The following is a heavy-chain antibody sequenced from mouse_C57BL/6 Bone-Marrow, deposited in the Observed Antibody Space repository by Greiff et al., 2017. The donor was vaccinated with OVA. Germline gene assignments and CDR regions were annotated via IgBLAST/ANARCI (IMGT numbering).Heavy chain of an antibody. CDR3: ARIGDYGDY. D-gene: IGHD2-4*01. CDR2: INPNNGGT. V-gene: IGHV1-26*01. J-gene: IGHJ2*01. CDR1: GYTFTDYY. Sequence: EVKLVESGPELVKPGASVKISCKASGYTFTDYYMNWVKQSHGKSLEWIGDINPNNGGTSYNQKFKGKATLTVDKSSSTAYMELRSLTSEDSAVYYCARIGDYGDYWGQGTTLTVSS.